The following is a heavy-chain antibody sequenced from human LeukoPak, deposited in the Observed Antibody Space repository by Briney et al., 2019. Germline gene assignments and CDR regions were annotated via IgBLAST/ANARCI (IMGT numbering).Heavy chain of an antibody. J-gene: IGHJ4*02. V-gene: IGHV1-46*01. CDR1: GYTFTSYD. CDR2: INPSGGST. Sequence: APVKVSCKASGYTFTSYDMHWVGQAPGQGREGMGIINPSGGSTSYAQKFQGRVTMTRDMSTSTVYMELIRLRSEDTAVYYCAIAYCSGGSCGFDYWGQGTLVTVSS. CDR3: AIAYCSGGSCGFDY. D-gene: IGHD2-15*01.